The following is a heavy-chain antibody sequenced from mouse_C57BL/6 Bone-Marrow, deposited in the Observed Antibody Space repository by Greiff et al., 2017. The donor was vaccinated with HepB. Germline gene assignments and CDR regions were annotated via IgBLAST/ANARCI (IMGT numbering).Heavy chain of an antibody. CDR2: INPSTGGT. D-gene: IGHD1-1*01. CDR1: GYSFTGYY. J-gene: IGHJ2*01. V-gene: IGHV1-42*01. Sequence: VQLKESGPELVKPGASVKISCKASGYSFTGYYMNWVKQSPEKSLEWIGEINPSTGGTTYNQKFKAKATLTVDKSSSTAYMPLKSLTSEDSAVYYCARSFTTVVATPFDYWGQGTTLTVSS. CDR3: ARSFTTVVATPFDY.